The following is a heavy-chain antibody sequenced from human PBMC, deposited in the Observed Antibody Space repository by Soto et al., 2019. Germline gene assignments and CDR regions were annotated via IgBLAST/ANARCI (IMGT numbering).Heavy chain of an antibody. D-gene: IGHD6-19*01. CDR2: IYYSGST. V-gene: IGHV4-61*01. Sequence: QVQLQESGPGLVKPSETLSLTCTVSGDSVSSGSYFWRWIRQPPGRGLEWIGYIYYSGSTNYNPSLKSRVTISVDTSKNQFSLMRSSVTAADTAVYYCASYSTGWYDVIYSGHGTLVTVSS. J-gene: IGHJ4*01. CDR3: ASYSTGWYDVIY. CDR1: GDSVSSGSYF.